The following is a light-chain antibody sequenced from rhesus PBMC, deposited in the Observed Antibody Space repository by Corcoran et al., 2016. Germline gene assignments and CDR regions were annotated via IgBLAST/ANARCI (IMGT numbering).Light chain of an antibody. V-gene: IGKV1-46*01. CDR1: QSFSSS. CDR3: QQYYSYPPT. CDR2: SAS. J-gene: IGKJ1*01. Sequence: DIQMTQSPSSLSASVGDTVTITCRASQSFSSSLAWYPQKPGKAPKLLIYSASSLQSGVHSRFSGSKYWTDFTLTISSLQPEDIASYYCQQYYSYPPTFGQGTKVEIK.